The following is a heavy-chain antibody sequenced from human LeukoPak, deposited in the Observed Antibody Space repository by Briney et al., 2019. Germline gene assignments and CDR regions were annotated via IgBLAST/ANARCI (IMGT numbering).Heavy chain of an antibody. D-gene: IGHD3-10*01. Sequence: ASVKVSCKASGYTFTSYLIHWVRQAPGQGLEWMGLTNPSSGSTIAQKFRGRATMTKNTSTNTVYMDLSSLGSEDTAVYYCVRELAGGSFDYWGQGSLVTVSS. J-gene: IGHJ4*02. CDR2: TNPSSGST. V-gene: IGHV1-46*01. CDR1: GYTFTSYL. CDR3: VRELAGGSFDY.